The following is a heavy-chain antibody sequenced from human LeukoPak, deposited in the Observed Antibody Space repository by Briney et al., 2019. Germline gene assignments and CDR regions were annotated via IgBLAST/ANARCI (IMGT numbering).Heavy chain of an antibody. CDR3: ARHLSVGYCSSTSCYEAFNWFDP. D-gene: IGHD2-2*01. V-gene: IGHV4-39*01. J-gene: IGHJ5*02. CDR2: IYYSGST. Sequence: SETLSLTCTVSGGSISSSSYYWGWIRQPPGKGLEWIGSIYYSGSTYYNPSLKSRVTISVDTSRNQFSLKLSSVTAADTAVYYCARHLSVGYCSSTSCYEAFNWFDPRGQGTLVTVSS. CDR1: GGSISSSSYY.